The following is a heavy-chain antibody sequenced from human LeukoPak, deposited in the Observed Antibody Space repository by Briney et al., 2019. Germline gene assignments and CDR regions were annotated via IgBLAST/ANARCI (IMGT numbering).Heavy chain of an antibody. Sequence: GGSLRFSCAASGFTFSSYGMHWVRQAPGKGLEWVAFIRYDGSNKYYADSVKGRFTISRDNSKNTLYLQMNSLRAEDTAVYYCAKPKYCSSTSCQQPADYWGQGTLVTVSS. J-gene: IGHJ4*02. CDR1: GFTFSSYG. D-gene: IGHD2-2*01. CDR3: AKPKYCSSTSCQQPADY. CDR2: IRYDGSNK. V-gene: IGHV3-30*02.